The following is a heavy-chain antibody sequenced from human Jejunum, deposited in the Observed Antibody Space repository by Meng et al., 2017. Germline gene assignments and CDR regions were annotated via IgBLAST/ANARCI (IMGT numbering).Heavy chain of an antibody. CDR1: GYTFTVYY. Sequence: ASVKVSCKASGYTFTVYYMHWVRQAPGQGLEWMGRINPKSGGINYAENFQGRVTMTRDTSISTAYMGVSRLRSDDTAVYYCARECDGGSCYPSDTDTGPRPFSYGMDVWGQGTTVTVSS. D-gene: IGHD2-15*01. CDR3: ARECDGGSCYPSDTDTGPRPFSYGMDV. CDR2: INPKSGGI. J-gene: IGHJ6*02. V-gene: IGHV1-2*06.